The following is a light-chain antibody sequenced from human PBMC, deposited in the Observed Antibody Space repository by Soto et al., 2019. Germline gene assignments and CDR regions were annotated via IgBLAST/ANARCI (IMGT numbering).Light chain of an antibody. Sequence: HSALTQPPAVSRAPGPTVIISCSGSSSNLGAPDDVNSFRQLPGTATRLLIYGNNNRPSGVPDRFSGSKSGTSDSLAITGLQAEDEADYYCQSYDSSLSGYVFGTGTKVTVL. J-gene: IGLJ1*01. CDR2: GNN. V-gene: IGLV1-40*01. CDR3: QSYDSSLSGYV. CDR1: SSNLGAPDD.